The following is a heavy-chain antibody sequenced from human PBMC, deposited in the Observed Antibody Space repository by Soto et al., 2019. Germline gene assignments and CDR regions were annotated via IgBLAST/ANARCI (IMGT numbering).Heavy chain of an antibody. CDR2: ILPIFGTA. CDR3: ARGHEYGGTSDALDI. CDR1: GGTFSTSS. D-gene: IGHD4-17*01. J-gene: IGHJ3*02. Sequence: QVQLVQSGAEVKKPGSSVKVSCKAAGGTFSTSSINWLRQAPGQRPEWMGNILPIFGTADYAQKFQDRVTIIADKSTDTAYMELRSLFSEDTAVYYCARGHEYGGTSDALDIWGQGTVATVSS. V-gene: IGHV1-69*14.